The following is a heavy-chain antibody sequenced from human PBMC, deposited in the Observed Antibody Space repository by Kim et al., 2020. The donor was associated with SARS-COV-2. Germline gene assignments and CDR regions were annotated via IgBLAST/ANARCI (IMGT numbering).Heavy chain of an antibody. CDR1: GGTFSSYA. D-gene: IGHD1-26*01. J-gene: IGHJ1*01. CDR3: ARGIVPDGAEYFQH. CDR2: IIPIFGTA. V-gene: IGHV1-69*13. Sequence: SVKVSCKASGGTFSSYAISWVRQAPGQGLEWMGGIIPIFGTANYAQQFQGRVRITADESTSTAYMELSSLRSADTAVYYCARGIVPDGAEYFQHRGQGTLVSVSS.